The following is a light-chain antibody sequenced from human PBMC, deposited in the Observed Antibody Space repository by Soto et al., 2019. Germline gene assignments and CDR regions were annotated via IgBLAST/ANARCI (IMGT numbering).Light chain of an antibody. CDR2: VNNDGSH. V-gene: IGLV4-69*01. J-gene: IGLJ2*01. Sequence: QPVLTQSPSASASLGASVKLTCTLSSGHSSYAIAWHQQQPEQGPRYLMKVNNDGSHNKGDGIPDRFSGASSGAERYLTISSLQSEDEADYYWQTWGTGPHVLFGGGTKLTVL. CDR3: QTWGTGPHVL. CDR1: SGHSSYA.